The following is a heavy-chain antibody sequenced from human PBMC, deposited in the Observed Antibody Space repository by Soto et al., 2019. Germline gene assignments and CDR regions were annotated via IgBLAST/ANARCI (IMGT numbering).Heavy chain of an antibody. V-gene: IGHV3-33*01. CDR2: IWYDGSNK. CDR3: ARDGDIAAAGTYYFDY. D-gene: IGHD6-13*01. Sequence: QVQLVESGGGVVQPGRSLRLSCEASGFTFSSYGMHWVRQAPGKGLEWVAVIWYDGSNKYYADSVKGRFTISRDNSKNTLYLQMNSLRAEDTAVYYCARDGDIAAAGTYYFDYWGQGTLVTVSS. CDR1: GFTFSSYG. J-gene: IGHJ4*02.